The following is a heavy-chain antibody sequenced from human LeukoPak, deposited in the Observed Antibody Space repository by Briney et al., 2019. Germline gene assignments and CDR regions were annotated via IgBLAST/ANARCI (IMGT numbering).Heavy chain of an antibody. CDR2: ISWNSGSI. CDR1: GFTFDDSA. V-gene: IGHV3-9*01. CDR3: ARAGGSVTTRSHFDY. J-gene: IGHJ4*02. D-gene: IGHD4-17*01. Sequence: RTGGSLRLSCAASGFTFDDSAMHWVRPAPGKGLEWVSGISWNSGSIGYADSVKGRFTISRDNAKNSLNLQMNSLRAEATALYYCARAGGSVTTRSHFDYWGQGTLVTVSS.